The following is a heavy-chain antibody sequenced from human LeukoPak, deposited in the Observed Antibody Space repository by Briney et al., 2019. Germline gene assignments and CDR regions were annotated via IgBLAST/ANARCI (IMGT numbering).Heavy chain of an antibody. Sequence: PGGSLRLSCAASGFTFSSYSMSWVRQAPGKGLEWVSSISSSSSYIYYADSVKGRFTISRDNAKNSLYLQMNSLRAEDTAVYYCARSRIQSWPLDYWGQGTLVTVSS. J-gene: IGHJ4*02. CDR3: ARSRIQSWPLDY. CDR1: GFTFSSYS. V-gene: IGHV3-21*01. D-gene: IGHD5-18*01. CDR2: ISSSSSYI.